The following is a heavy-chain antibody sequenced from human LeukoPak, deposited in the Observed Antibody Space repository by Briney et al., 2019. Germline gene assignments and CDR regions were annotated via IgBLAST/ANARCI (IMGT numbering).Heavy chain of an antibody. CDR3: ARLYYDSSGYYFGVGY. Sequence: GASVKVSCKASGYTFTGYYMHWVRQAPGQGLEWMGWINPNSGGTNYAQKFQGRVTMTRDTSISTAYMELSRLRSDDTAVYYCARLYYDSSGYYFGVGYWGQGTLVTVSS. CDR1: GYTFTGYY. V-gene: IGHV1-2*02. CDR2: INPNSGGT. J-gene: IGHJ4*02. D-gene: IGHD3-22*01.